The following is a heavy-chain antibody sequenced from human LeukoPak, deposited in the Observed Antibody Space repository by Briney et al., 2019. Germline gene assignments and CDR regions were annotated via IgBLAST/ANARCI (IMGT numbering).Heavy chain of an antibody. CDR1: GFTFSSYS. V-gene: IGHV3-21*01. CDR3: ARGTYYYDSSGYLRI. D-gene: IGHD3-22*01. CDR2: ISSSSSYI. Sequence: PGGSLRLSCEASGFTFSSYSMTWVRQAPGKGLEWVAFISSSSSYIYYADSVKGRFTISRDNAKNSLYLQMNSLRAEDTAVYYCARGTYYYDSSGYLRIWGQGTMVTVSS. J-gene: IGHJ3*02.